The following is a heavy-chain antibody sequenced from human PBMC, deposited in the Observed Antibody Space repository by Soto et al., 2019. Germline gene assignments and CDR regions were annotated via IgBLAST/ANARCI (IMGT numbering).Heavy chain of an antibody. CDR1: GFTFSSYA. CDR2: ISGSGGST. D-gene: IGHD3-10*01. J-gene: IGHJ4*02. V-gene: IGHV3-23*01. CDR3: AKVTSGYGGSKYYLDY. Sequence: LSLSCPASGFTFSSYAMSWVRQAPGKGLEWVSAISGSGGSTYYADSVKGRFTISRDNSKNTLYLQMNSLRAEDTAVYYCAKVTSGYGGSKYYLDYWGKGTSVT.